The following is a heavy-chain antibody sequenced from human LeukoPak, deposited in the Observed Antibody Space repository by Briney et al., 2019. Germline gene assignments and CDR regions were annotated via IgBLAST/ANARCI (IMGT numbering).Heavy chain of an antibody. CDR3: ARASPNYYDSSGYSPFDY. Sequence: SVKVSCKASGGTFSSYAISWVRQAPGRGLEWMGGIIPIFGTANYAQKFQGRVTITADESTSTAYMELSSLRSEDTAVYYCARASPNYYDSSGYSPFDYWGQGTLVTVSS. D-gene: IGHD3-22*01. J-gene: IGHJ4*02. CDR2: IIPIFGTA. V-gene: IGHV1-69*13. CDR1: GGTFSSYA.